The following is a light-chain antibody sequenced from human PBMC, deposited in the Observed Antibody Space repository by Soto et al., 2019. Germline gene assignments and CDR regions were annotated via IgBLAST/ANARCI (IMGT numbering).Light chain of an antibody. CDR3: AAWDDSLSGPGV. Sequence: QPVLTQPPSASGTPGQRVTISCSGSSSNIGSNYVYWYQQLPGTAPKLLIYRNNQRPSGVPDRFSGSKSGTSASLAISGLRSEDEADYDCAAWDDSLSGPGVFGGGTKLTVL. CDR1: SSNIGSNY. CDR2: RNN. J-gene: IGLJ2*01. V-gene: IGLV1-47*01.